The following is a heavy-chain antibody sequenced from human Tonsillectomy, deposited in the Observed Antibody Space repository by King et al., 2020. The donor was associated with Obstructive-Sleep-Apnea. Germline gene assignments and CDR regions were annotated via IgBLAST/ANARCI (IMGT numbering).Heavy chain of an antibody. Sequence: VQLPESGPGLVKPSQTLSLTCTVSGGSISSGDYYWSWIRQPPGKGLEWIGYIYYSGSTYYNPSLKSRVTISVDTSKNQFSLKLSSVTAADTAVYYCARGRSSSWYGEERTEDVXYWXQGTLVTVSS. J-gene: IGHJ4*02. CDR1: GGSISSGDYY. V-gene: IGHV4-30-4*01. CDR2: IYYSGST. CDR3: ARGRSSSWYGEERTEDVXY. D-gene: IGHD6-13*01.